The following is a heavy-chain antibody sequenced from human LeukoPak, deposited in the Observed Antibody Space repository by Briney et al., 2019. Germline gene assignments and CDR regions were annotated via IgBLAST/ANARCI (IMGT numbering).Heavy chain of an antibody. Sequence: PGGSLRLSCAASGFTFSSHWMNWVRQVPGKGLEWGANIKQDGSEKYYVDSVKGRFSISRDNSKNTVHLQMNSLSTEDTAVYYCAKDRAEATRRSLDYWGQGTLVTVSS. D-gene: IGHD1-26*01. J-gene: IGHJ4*02. CDR1: GFTFSSHW. CDR2: IKQDGSEK. V-gene: IGHV3-7*01. CDR3: AKDRAEATRRSLDY.